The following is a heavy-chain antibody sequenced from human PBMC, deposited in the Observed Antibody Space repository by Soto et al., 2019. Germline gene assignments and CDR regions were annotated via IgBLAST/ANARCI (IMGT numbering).Heavy chain of an antibody. CDR1: GFSLGNGRMG. CDR2: CFSDAER. J-gene: IGHJ6*02. CDR3: ARIDGDSNYYAMDV. V-gene: IGHV2-26*01. D-gene: IGHD4-17*01. Sequence: QVTLKESGPVLVKPTETLTLTCTVSGFSLGNGRMGVSWIRQPPGKPLEWLAHCFSDAERSYSASMQSRLTMSMDTSGSQVVLIMTNMDPVDTATYYCARIDGDSNYYAMDVWGQGTTVTVSS.